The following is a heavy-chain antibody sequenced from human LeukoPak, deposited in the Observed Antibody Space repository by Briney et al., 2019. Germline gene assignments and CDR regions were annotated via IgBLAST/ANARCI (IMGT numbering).Heavy chain of an antibody. CDR3: ATSHSITIFGVVIPHEKYFDY. CDR1: GYTLTELS. CDR2: FDPEDGET. V-gene: IGHV1-24*01. Sequence: ASVKVSCKVSGYTLTELSMHWVRQAPGKGLEWMGGFDPEDGETIYAQKFQGRVTMTEDTSTDTAYMELSSLRSEDTAVYYCATSHSITIFGVVIPHEKYFDYWGQGTLVTVSS. D-gene: IGHD3-3*01. J-gene: IGHJ4*02.